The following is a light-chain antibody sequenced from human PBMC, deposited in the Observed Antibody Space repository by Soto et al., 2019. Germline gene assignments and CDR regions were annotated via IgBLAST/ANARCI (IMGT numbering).Light chain of an antibody. CDR2: DAS. CDR1: QSVSSTY. Sequence: EIVMTQSPATLSVSPGERATLSCRASQSVSSTYLAWYQQNPGQAPRLLIYDASSRATGIPDRFSGSGSGTDFTLTISRLEPEDFAMYYCQQYSSSPLTFGQGTRLEIK. CDR3: QQYSSSPLT. J-gene: IGKJ5*01. V-gene: IGKV3-20*01.